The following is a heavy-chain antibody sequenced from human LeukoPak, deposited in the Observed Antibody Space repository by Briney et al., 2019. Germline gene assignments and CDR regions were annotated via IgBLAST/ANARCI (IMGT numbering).Heavy chain of an antibody. D-gene: IGHD5-12*01. CDR2: MYYSGST. J-gene: IGHJ4*02. Sequence: SETLSLTCTVSGDSISTYYWSWIRQPPGKGLEWIGYMYYSGSTNYNPSLKSRVTISLDTPKNQFSLRLNSVTAADTAVYYCARGVAGYGPYDYWGQGPLVTVSS. CDR1: GDSISTYY. V-gene: IGHV4-59*01. CDR3: ARGVAGYGPYDY.